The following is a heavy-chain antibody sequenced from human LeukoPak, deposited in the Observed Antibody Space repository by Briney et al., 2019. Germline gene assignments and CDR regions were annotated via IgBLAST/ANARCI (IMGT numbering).Heavy chain of an antibody. Sequence: GGSLRLSCAASGITFSRFWMSWVRQAPGKGLQWVANINQDGSEKHYVDSVKGRFTISRDNSKNTLYLQMSSLRADDTAIYYCAKVILIAAAHGDFIDLWGQGTLVSVSS. J-gene: IGHJ5*02. CDR3: AKVILIAAAHGDFIDL. V-gene: IGHV3-7*03. CDR2: INQDGSEK. CDR1: GITFSRFW. D-gene: IGHD6-6*01.